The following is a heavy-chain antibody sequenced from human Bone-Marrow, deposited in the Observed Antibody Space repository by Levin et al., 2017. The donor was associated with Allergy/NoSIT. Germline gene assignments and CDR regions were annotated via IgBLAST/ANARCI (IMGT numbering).Heavy chain of an antibody. V-gene: IGHV5-10-1*01. Sequence: GASVKVSCKASGYRFSSYWIIWVRQLPGEGLEWMGRIDPTNSYTNYSPSFQGDVSISADESTNTAFLQWGSLKASDTAMYYCARMDTSSWPPALDYWGQGTLVTVSS. D-gene: IGHD6-13*01. J-gene: IGHJ4*02. CDR2: IDPTNSYT. CDR3: ARMDTSSWPPALDY. CDR1: GYRFSSYW.